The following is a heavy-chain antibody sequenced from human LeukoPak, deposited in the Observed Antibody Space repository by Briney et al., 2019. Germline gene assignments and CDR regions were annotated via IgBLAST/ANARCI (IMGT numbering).Heavy chain of an antibody. Sequence: GGSLRLSCAASGFTFSSYSMNWVRQAPGKGLEWVSSISSSSSYIYYADSVKGRFTISRDNAKNSLYLQMNSLRVEDTAVYYCARAALFGVVTSFDYWGQGTLVTVSS. J-gene: IGHJ4*02. CDR3: ARAALFGVVTSFDY. V-gene: IGHV3-21*01. CDR2: ISSSSSYI. CDR1: GFTFSSYS. D-gene: IGHD3-3*01.